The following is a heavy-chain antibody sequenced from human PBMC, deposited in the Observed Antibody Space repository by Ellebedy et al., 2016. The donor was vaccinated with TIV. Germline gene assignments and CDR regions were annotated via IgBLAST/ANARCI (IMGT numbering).Heavy chain of an antibody. CDR3: ARWFGELLYVRWFDP. D-gene: IGHD3-10*01. CDR1: GDSISRSSYY. Sequence: SETLSLTCTVSGDSISRSSYYWGWIRQPRGKGLEWIGSIYYTGSTDYNPSLKSRVAISADTSKNQFSLRLSSVTAADTAVYYCARWFGELLYVRWFDPWGQGTLVTVSS. J-gene: IGHJ5*02. CDR2: IYYTGST. V-gene: IGHV4-39*01.